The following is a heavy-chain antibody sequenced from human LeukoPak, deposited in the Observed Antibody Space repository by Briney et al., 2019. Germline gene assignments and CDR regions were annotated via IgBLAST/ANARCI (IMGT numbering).Heavy chain of an antibody. Sequence: PSETLSLTCTVSGGSISSSSYYWGWIRQPPGKGLEWIGSIYYSGSTYYNPSLKSRVTISVDTSKNQFSLKLSSVTAADTAVYYCARDFGSITMVRGVIGWFDPWGQGTLVTVSS. D-gene: IGHD3-10*01. CDR1: GGSISSSSYY. V-gene: IGHV4-39*07. CDR2: IYYSGST. J-gene: IGHJ5*02. CDR3: ARDFGSITMVRGVIGWFDP.